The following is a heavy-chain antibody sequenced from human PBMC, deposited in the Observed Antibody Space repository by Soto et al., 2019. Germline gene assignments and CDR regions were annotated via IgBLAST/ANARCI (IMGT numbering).Heavy chain of an antibody. Sequence: QITLKESGPTLVKPTQTVTLTCTFSGFSLSTTAVGVAWIRQPPGKALAWLAFIYWDDDNRYSPSLKGRLTVTKDPSKNQVVRTRTGMDPVDTATYYCAHRDTSLETSVEFDYSGQGTLVTVSS. CDR3: AHRDTSLETSVEFDY. V-gene: IGHV2-5*02. CDR2: IYWDDDN. D-gene: IGHD3-3*01. CDR1: GFSLSTTAVG. J-gene: IGHJ4*02.